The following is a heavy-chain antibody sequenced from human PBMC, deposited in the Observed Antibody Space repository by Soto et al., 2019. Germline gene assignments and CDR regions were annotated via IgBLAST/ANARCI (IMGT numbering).Heavy chain of an antibody. V-gene: IGHV3-48*01. D-gene: IGHD3-22*01. CDR3: ARDGYDSSGYYYNFDY. CDR1: GFTFSSYS. CDR2: ISSSSSTI. J-gene: IGHJ4*02. Sequence: EVQLVEAGGGLVQPGGSVRLSCAASGFTFSSYSMKWVRQAPGKGLEWVSYISSSSSTIYYADSVKGRVTISRDNAKNSLYLQMNGLRAEDTAVYYCARDGYDSSGYYYNFDYWGRGTLVTVSS.